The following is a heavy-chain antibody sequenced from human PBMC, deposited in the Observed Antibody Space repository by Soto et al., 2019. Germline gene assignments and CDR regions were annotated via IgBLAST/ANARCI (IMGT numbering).Heavy chain of an antibody. V-gene: IGHV1-18*01. Sequence: ASVKVSCKASGYTFTSYGISWVRQAPGQGLEWMGWISAYNGNTNYAQKLQGRVTMTTDTSTSTAYMELRSLRSDDTAVYYCARSDRDTIRDGYTKLYYYYGMDVWGQGTTVTVSS. CDR1: GYTFTSYG. CDR2: ISAYNGNT. J-gene: IGHJ6*02. D-gene: IGHD3-16*02. CDR3: ARSDRDTIRDGYTKLYYYYGMDV.